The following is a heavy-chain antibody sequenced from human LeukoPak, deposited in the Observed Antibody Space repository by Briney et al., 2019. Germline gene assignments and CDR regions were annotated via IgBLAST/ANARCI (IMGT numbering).Heavy chain of an antibody. CDR1: GGSISSGGYY. Sequence: SQTLSLTCTVSGGSISSGGYYWSWIRQPPGKGLEWIGYIYHSGSTYYNPSLKSRVTISVDRSKNQFSLKLSSVTAADTAVYYCARDYPYDSSGYLDYWGQGTLVTVSS. CDR3: ARDYPYDSSGYLDY. CDR2: IYHSGST. J-gene: IGHJ4*02. D-gene: IGHD3-22*01. V-gene: IGHV4-30-2*01.